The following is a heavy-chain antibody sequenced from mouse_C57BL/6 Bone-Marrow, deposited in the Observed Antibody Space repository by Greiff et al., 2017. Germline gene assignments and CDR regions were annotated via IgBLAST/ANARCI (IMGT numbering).Heavy chain of an antibody. CDR2: SSSGGSYT. CDR3: ARPNWAWFAY. J-gene: IGHJ3*01. Sequence: EVQLVESGGDLVKPGGSLKLSCAASGFTFRSYGMSWVRQTPDKRLEWVATSSSGGSYTYYPDSVKGRFTISRDNAKNTLYLQMSSLKSEDTAMYYCARPNWAWFAYWGQGTLVTVSA. CDR1: GFTFRSYG. D-gene: IGHD4-1*01. V-gene: IGHV5-6*01.